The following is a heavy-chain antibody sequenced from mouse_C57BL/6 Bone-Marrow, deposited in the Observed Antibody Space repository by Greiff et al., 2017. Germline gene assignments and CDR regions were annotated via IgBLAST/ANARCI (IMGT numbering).Heavy chain of an antibody. CDR1: GFTFSSYG. J-gene: IGHJ1*03. D-gene: IGHD1-1*01. V-gene: IGHV5-6*01. Sequence: EVKLVESGGDLVKPGGSLKLSCAASGFTFSSYGMSWVRQTPDKRLEWVATISSGGSYTYYPDSVKGRFTISRDNAKNTLYLQMSRLTSEDTAMYYCAREDGYWYFDVWGTGTTVTVSS. CDR2: ISSGGSYT. CDR3: AREDGYWYFDV.